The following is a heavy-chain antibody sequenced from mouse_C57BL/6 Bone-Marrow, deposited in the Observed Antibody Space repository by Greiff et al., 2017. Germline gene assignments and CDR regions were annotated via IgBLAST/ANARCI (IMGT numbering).Heavy chain of an antibody. J-gene: IGHJ1*03. Sequence: EVKLMESGEGLVKPGGSLKLSCAASGFTFSSYAMSWVRQTPEKRLEWVAYISSGGDYIYYADTVKGRFTISRDNARNTLYLQMSSLKSEDTAMYYCTREITTEVATIYWYFDVWGTGTTVTVSS. D-gene: IGHD1-1*01. CDR1: GFTFSSYA. CDR2: ISSGGDYI. V-gene: IGHV5-9-1*02. CDR3: TREITTEVATIYWYFDV.